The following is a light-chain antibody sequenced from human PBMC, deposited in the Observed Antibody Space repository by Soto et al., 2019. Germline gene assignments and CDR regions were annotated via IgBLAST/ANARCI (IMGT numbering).Light chain of an antibody. CDR3: QQYDNSPPST. CDR1: QSLTSNY. V-gene: IGKV3-20*01. J-gene: IGKJ2*01. Sequence: ENVLTQSPGTLSLSPGERATLSCRASQSLTSNYLAWYQQKPGQAPRLLIYDAFTRATGIPDRFSASGSGTDFTLTISRLEPEDFAVYYCQQYDNSPPSTFGQGTKLEIK. CDR2: DAF.